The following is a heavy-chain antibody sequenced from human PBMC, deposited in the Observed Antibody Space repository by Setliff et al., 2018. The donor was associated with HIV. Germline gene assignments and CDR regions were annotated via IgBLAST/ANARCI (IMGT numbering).Heavy chain of an antibody. CDR2: IIPIFGTT. CDR1: GGTFSSYA. V-gene: IGHV1-69*13. D-gene: IGHD6-13*01. CDR3: ATNREQLTMTYYYYYMDV. J-gene: IGHJ6*03. Sequence: SVKVSCKASGGTFSSYAISWVRRAPGQGPEWMGAIIPIFGTTKYAQRFQGRVTITADASTSTAYMELSSLRSEDTAVYYCATNREQLTMTYYYYYMDVWGKGTTV.